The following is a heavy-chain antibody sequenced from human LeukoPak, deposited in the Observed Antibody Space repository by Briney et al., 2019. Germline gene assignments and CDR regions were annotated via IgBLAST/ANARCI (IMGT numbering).Heavy chain of an antibody. CDR3: ASELSLRDYFEF. CDR1: GFTFSSYA. J-gene: IGHJ4*02. CDR2: ISSDGNTR. Sequence: GGSLRLSCAASGFTFSSYAMSWVRQAPGKGLEWVTVISSDGNTRFYAESLKGRFTISRDNSKNTLYLQMNNLRPEDTAVYYCASELSLRDYFEFWGQGTLVTVAS. V-gene: IGHV3-30*04.